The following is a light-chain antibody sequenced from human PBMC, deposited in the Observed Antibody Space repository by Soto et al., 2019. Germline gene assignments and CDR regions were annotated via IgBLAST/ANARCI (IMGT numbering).Light chain of an antibody. V-gene: IGKV3-20*01. CDR3: QQYGSSPST. CDR2: GAS. J-gene: IGKJ2*01. Sequence: EIVLTQSPGTLSLSPGEIATLSCRASQRVSSSYLAWYQQTPGQAPRLLIYGASSRATGIPDRFSGSGSGTDFTLTISRLEPEDFAVYYCQQYGSSPSTFGQGTKLEIK. CDR1: QRVSSSY.